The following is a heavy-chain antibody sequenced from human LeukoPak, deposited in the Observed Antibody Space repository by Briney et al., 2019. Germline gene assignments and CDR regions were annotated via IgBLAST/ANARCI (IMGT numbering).Heavy chain of an antibody. CDR3: TRETGTLRIDNWFDP. V-gene: IGHV3-73*01. CDR2: IGSKVNSYAT. D-gene: IGHD1-1*01. J-gene: IGHJ5*02. Sequence: PGGSLRLSCAASGFTFSGSAMYWVRQASGKRLEWVGRIGSKVNSYATAYAASVKGRFTISRDDSKNTAYLQMNSLKTEDTAVYYCTRETGTLRIDNWFDPWGQGTLVTVSS. CDR1: GFTFSGSA.